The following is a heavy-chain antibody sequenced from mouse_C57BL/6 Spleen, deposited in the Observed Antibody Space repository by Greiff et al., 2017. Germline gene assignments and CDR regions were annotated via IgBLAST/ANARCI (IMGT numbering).Heavy chain of an antibody. V-gene: IGHV5-17*01. D-gene: IGHD1-1*01. CDR3: ARSGSSYPDY. J-gene: IGHJ2*01. CDR2: ISSGRSTI. Sequence: EVQVVESGGGLVKPGGSLKLSCAASGFTFRDYGMHWVRQAPEKGLEWVAYISSGRSTIYYADTVKGRFTISRDNATNTLFLQMTSLRSEDTARYYCARSGSSYPDYGGQGTTLTVSS. CDR1: GFTFRDYG.